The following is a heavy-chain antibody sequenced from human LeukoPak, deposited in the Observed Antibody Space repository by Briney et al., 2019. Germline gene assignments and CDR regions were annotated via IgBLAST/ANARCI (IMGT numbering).Heavy chain of an antibody. D-gene: IGHD2-15*01. V-gene: IGHV1-69*06. CDR2: VIPIFGTA. CDR3: ARGRSYCSGGSCYSEDYYYGMDV. CDR1: GGTFSSYA. J-gene: IGHJ6*04. Sequence: ASVKVSCKASGGTFSSYAISWGRQAPGQGLEWMGGVIPIFGTANYAQKFQGRVTITADKSTSTAYMELSSLRSEDTAVYYCARGRSYCSGGSCYSEDYYYGMDVWGKGTTVTVSS.